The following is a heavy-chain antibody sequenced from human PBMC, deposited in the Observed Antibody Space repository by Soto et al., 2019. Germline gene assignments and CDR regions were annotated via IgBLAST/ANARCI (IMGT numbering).Heavy chain of an antibody. Sequence: GGSLRLSCAASGFTFNNYAMSWVRQAPGKGLEWVSSINNGGDNIYYADSVKGRFTISRDNSKSTLYLQMNSLRAEDTAVYYCAKTFLARYCSSSICYDPADYFDYWGQGTLVTVAS. CDR2: INNGGDNI. CDR1: GFTFNNYA. D-gene: IGHD2-2*01. CDR3: AKTFLARYCSSSICYDPADYFDY. V-gene: IGHV3-23*01. J-gene: IGHJ4*02.